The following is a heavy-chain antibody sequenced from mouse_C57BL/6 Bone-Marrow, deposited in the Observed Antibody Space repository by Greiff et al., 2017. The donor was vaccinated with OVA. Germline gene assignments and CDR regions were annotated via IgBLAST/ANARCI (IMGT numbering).Heavy chain of an antibody. V-gene: IGHV1-69*01. CDR2: IDPSDSYT. CDR1: GYTFTSYW. CDR3: AFTTVVYYYAMDY. D-gene: IGHD1-1*01. Sequence: QVQLKQPGAELVMPGASVKLSCKASGYTFTSYWMHWVKQRPGQGLEWIGEIDPSDSYTNYNQKFKGKSTLTVDKSSSTAYMQLSSLTSEDSAVYYCAFTTVVYYYAMDYWGQGTSVTVSS. J-gene: IGHJ4*01.